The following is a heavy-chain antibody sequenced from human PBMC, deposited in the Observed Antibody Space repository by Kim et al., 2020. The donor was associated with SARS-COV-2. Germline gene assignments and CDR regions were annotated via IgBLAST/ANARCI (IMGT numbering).Heavy chain of an antibody. CDR1: GFTFGDYA. CDR3: AKDEGYSSSWFDY. Sequence: GGSLRLSCAASGFTFGDYAMHWVRQAPGKGLEWVSGISWNSGSIGYADPVKGRFTISRDNAKNSLYLQMNSLRAEDTALYYCAKDEGYSSSWFDYWGQGTLVTVSS. CDR2: ISWNSGSI. V-gene: IGHV3-9*01. J-gene: IGHJ4*02. D-gene: IGHD6-13*01.